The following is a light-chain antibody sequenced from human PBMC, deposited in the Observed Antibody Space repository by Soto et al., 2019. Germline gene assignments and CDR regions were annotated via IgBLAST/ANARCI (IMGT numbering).Light chain of an antibody. CDR3: QQYNNWPWK. J-gene: IGKJ1*01. CDR1: QSVSSD. V-gene: IGKV3-15*01. CDR2: GAS. Sequence: EIVMTQSPATLSVSPGERATLSCRASQSVSSDLAWYQQKPGQAPRFLISGASTRATGIPARFSGSGSGTEFTLTISSLQSEDFAVYYCQQYNNWPWKFGQGTKV.